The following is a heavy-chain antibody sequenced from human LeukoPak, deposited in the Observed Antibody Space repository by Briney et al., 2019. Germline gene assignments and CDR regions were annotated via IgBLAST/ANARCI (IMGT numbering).Heavy chain of an antibody. D-gene: IGHD3-10*01. Sequence: GESLKISCKGSGYSFTNYWIGWVRQMPGKGLEWMGIIYPGDSDTRYSPSFQGQVTISADKSISTAYLQWSSLKASDTAMYYCATPAYYGSGSYPTALWYWGQGTLVTVSS. J-gene: IGHJ4*02. CDR2: IYPGDSDT. CDR1: GYSFTNYW. V-gene: IGHV5-51*01. CDR3: ATPAYYGSGSYPTALWY.